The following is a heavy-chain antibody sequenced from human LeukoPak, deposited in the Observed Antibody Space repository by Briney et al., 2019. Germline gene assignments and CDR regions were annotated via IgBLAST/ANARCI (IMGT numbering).Heavy chain of an antibody. V-gene: IGHV1-3*01. D-gene: IGHD3-22*01. CDR1: GYTFTNYA. Sequence: ASVTVSCKTSGYTFTNYAMHWARQAPGQRLEWMGWINAGNGDARYSQKFQGRVTITRDTSASTAYMELSSLTSEDTAVFYCARASAGYYECTGYFPYYVDNWGQGTLVTVSS. CDR3: ARASAGYYECTGYFPYYVDN. J-gene: IGHJ4*02. CDR2: INAGNGDA.